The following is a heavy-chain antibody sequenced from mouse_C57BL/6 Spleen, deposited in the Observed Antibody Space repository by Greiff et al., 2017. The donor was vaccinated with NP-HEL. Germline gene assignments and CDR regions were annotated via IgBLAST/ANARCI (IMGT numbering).Heavy chain of an antibody. Sequence: DVMLVESGGGLVKPGGSLKLSCAASGFTFSDYGMHWVRQAPEKGLEWVAYISSGSSTIYYAYTVKGRFTISRDNAKNTLFLQMTSLRSEDTAMYYCALTMVTTRDWYFDVWGTGTTVTVSS. V-gene: IGHV5-17*01. D-gene: IGHD2-2*01. J-gene: IGHJ1*03. CDR1: GFTFSDYG. CDR2: ISSGSSTI. CDR3: ALTMVTTRDWYFDV.